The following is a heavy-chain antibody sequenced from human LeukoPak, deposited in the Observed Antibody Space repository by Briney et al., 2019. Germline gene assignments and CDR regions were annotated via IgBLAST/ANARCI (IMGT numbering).Heavy chain of an antibody. J-gene: IGHJ2*01. D-gene: IGHD7-27*01. CDR2: IHYTGVT. CDR3: ARGVLGPYYFDL. CDR1: GGSFRGYY. Sequence: SETLSLTCAVYGGSFRGYYWSWIRQPPGKGLEWIGEIHYTGVTNYKPSLKSRVTMSGDPSKNQVSLRVSSVTAADTAVYYCARGVLGPYYFDLWGRGTLVTVSS. V-gene: IGHV4-34*01.